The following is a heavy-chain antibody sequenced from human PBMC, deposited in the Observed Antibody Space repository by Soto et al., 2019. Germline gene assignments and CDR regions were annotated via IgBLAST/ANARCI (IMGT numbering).Heavy chain of an antibody. CDR2: ARNKANSYTT. Sequence: EVQLVESGGGLVQPGGSLRLSCAASGFTFSDHNMDWVRQAPGKGLEWVGRARNKANSYTTQYAASEKDRFIISRDDSENSLYLQMNSLKTEDTAVYYCVRVDSGSYWGFDYWGQGTLVTVSS. D-gene: IGHD1-26*01. J-gene: IGHJ4*02. V-gene: IGHV3-72*01. CDR3: VRVDSGSYWGFDY. CDR1: GFTFSDHN.